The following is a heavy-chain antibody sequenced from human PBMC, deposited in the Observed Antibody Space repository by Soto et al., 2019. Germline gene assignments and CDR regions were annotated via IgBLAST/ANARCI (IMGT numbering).Heavy chain of an antibody. V-gene: IGHV1-8*01. CDR3: TGGPPNWGFDS. J-gene: IGHJ5*01. D-gene: IGHD7-27*01. CDR1: GYTFTSYD. CDR2: ISPKTANT. Sequence: ASVKVSCKASGYTFTSYDINWVRQTAGQGLEWMGWISPKTANTGYAQKFQGRVTMTRSTSISTAYMELSSLTSEDTAVYYCTGGPPNWGFDSWGQGTLVTVSS.